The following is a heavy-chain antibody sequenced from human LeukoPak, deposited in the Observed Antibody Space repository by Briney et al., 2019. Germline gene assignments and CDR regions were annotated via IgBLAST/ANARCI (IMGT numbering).Heavy chain of an antibody. CDR3: ARDVLNYYDSSGYYTGFDF. V-gene: IGHV4-61*02. D-gene: IGHD3-22*01. J-gene: IGHJ4*02. Sequence: PSQTQSLTCTVSGDSINSGRYYWSWIRQPAGKGLEWIGRIYSSGSTTYNPSLQSRVTISLDTSKNQVSLKLSSVTAADTAVYYCARDVLNYYDSSGYYTGFDFWGQGTLVTVSS. CDR1: GDSINSGRYY. CDR2: IYSSGST.